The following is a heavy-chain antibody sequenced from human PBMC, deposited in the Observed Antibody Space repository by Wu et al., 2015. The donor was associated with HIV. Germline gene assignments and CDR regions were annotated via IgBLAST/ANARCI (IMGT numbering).Heavy chain of an antibody. J-gene: IGHJ6*04. CDR1: GGTFSSYA. CDR2: IIPIFGTA. Sequence: QVQLVQSGAEVKKPGSSVKVSCKASGGTFSSYAISWVRQAPGQGLEWMGGIIPIFGTANYAQKFQGRVTITADESTSTAYMELSSLRSEDTAVYYCARVSDGGEDEVLRFLELVSMDVWGKGTTVTVS. CDR3: ARVSDGGEDEVLRFLELVSMDV. D-gene: IGHD3-3*01. V-gene: IGHV1-69*12.